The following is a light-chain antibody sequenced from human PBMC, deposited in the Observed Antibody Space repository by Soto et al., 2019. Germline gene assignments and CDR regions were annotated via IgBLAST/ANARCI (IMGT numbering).Light chain of an antibody. V-gene: IGLV2-14*01. CDR1: SRDVGGYIY. CDR2: DVT. Sequence: QSVLTQPASVSGSPGQSSTISCTGTSRDVGGYIYVSWYQQHPGKAPKLMIYDVTSRPSGVSYRFSGSKSGNTASLTISGLQAEDEADYYCSSYTTSSSSVFGTGTKATVL. J-gene: IGLJ1*01. CDR3: SSYTTSSSSV.